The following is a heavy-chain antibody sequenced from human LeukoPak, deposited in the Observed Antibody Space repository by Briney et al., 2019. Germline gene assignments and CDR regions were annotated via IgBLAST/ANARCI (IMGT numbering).Heavy chain of an antibody. CDR1: GFTFSSYS. CDR2: ISGSGGST. CDR3: ASIGTTLLHY. V-gene: IGHV3-23*01. Sequence: PGGSLRLSCAASGFTFSSYSMNWVRQAPGKGLEWVSAISGSGGSTYYADSVKGRFTISRDNSKNTLYLQMNSLRAEDTAVYYCASIGTTLLHYWGQGTLVTVSS. D-gene: IGHD1-7*01. J-gene: IGHJ4*02.